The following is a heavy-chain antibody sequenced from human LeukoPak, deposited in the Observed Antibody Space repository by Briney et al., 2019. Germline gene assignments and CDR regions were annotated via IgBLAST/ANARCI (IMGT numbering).Heavy chain of an antibody. CDR1: GFTFSSYG. CDR3: AKEYCSGGSCDAAIDY. J-gene: IGHJ4*02. V-gene: IGHV3-30*18. CDR2: ISYDGSNK. D-gene: IGHD2-15*01. Sequence: GGSLRLSCAASGFTFSSYGMHWVRQAPGKGLEWVAVISYDGSNKYYADSVKGRFSISRDNSKNTLYLKMNSLRAEDTAVYYCAKEYCSGGSCDAAIDYWGQGTLVTVSS.